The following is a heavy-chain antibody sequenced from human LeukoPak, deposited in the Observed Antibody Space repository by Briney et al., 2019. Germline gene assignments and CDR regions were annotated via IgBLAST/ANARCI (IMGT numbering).Heavy chain of an antibody. V-gene: IGHV1-2*02. CDR2: INPNSGGT. J-gene: IGHJ6*02. CDR3: ARDVVELEYYYYGMDV. D-gene: IGHD1-1*01. Sequence: ASVKVSCKASGYTFTCYYMHWVRQAPGQGLEWMGCINPNSGGTNYAQKFQGRVTMTRDTSISTAYMELSRLRSDDTAVYYCARDVVELEYYYYGMDVWGQGTTVTVSS. CDR1: GYTFTCYY.